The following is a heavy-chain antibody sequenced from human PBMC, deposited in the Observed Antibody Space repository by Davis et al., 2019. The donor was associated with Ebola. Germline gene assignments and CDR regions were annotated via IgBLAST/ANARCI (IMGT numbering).Heavy chain of an antibody. Sequence: AASVKVSCKASGYTFTSYDINWVRQAPGQGLEWMGRINPFSGGASYAQKFQGRVTMTRDTSTSTVYMELSSLRSEDTAVYYCARGFSGNYFFDYWGQGTLVTVSS. J-gene: IGHJ4*02. V-gene: IGHV1-8*01. D-gene: IGHD1-26*01. CDR2: INPFSGGA. CDR1: GYTFTSYD. CDR3: ARGFSGNYFFDY.